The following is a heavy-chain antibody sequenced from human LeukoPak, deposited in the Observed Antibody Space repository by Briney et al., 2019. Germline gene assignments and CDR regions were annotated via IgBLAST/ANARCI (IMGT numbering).Heavy chain of an antibody. CDR3: AREGGPITMVRGVITTFGPNWFDP. CDR2: ISAYNGNT. D-gene: IGHD3-10*01. CDR1: GYTFTSYG. J-gene: IGHJ5*02. Sequence: ASVKVSCKASGYTFTSYGISWVRQAPGQGLEWMGWISAYNGNTNYAQKLQGRVTMTTDTSTSTAYMELRSLRSDDTAVYYCAREGGPITMVRGVITTFGPNWFDPWGQGTLVTVSS. V-gene: IGHV1-18*01.